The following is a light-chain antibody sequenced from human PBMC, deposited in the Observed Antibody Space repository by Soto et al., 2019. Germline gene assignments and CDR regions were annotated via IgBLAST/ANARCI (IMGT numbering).Light chain of an antibody. CDR3: QQYGDSPRT. J-gene: IGKJ4*01. CDR2: GAT. V-gene: IGKV3-20*01. Sequence: EIVLTQSPGTLSLSPGERATLSCRASQSVSRSYLAWYQHKPGQAPRLLIYGATSRATGIPDRFSGSGSGTDFTLTISRLEPEDFAVYYCQQYGDSPRTFGGGTKVEIK. CDR1: QSVSRSY.